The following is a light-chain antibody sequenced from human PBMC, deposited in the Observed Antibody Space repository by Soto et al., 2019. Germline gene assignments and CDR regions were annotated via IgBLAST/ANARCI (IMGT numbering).Light chain of an antibody. CDR2: GAS. J-gene: IGKJ2*01. CDR3: QQYLNWPPQYT. V-gene: IGKV3-15*01. CDR1: QTVASN. Sequence: EIVMTQSPASLSVSPGDGATLSCRASQTVASNVAWYQQKPGQGPRLLIHGASTRAAGVPARFSGSGSGTDFTLTISSLQSEDFAVYYCQQYLNWPPQYTFGQGTKLQIK.